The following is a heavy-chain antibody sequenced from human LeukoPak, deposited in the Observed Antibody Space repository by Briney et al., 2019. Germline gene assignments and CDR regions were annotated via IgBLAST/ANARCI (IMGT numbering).Heavy chain of an antibody. CDR3: AKFWSGYYTD. J-gene: IGHJ4*02. CDR2: LTPLAGTP. V-gene: IGHV1-69*06. D-gene: IGHD3-3*01. Sequence: LRASVKVSCKASGDTFGTFSFNWVRQAPSEGLEWLGGLTPLAGTPNYAQKFQGRLTISADKSTSTVYMELSRLTSEDTAVYFCAKFWSGYYTDWGQGTLVSVSS. CDR1: GDTFGTFS.